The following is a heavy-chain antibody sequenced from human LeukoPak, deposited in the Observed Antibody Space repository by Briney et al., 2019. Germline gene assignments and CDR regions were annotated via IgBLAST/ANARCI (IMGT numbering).Heavy chain of an antibody. Sequence: SETLSLTCTVSGGSISSYYWSWIRQPPGKGLEWIGYIYYSGSTNYNPSLKSRVTISVDTSKNQFSLKLSSVTAADTAVYYCAPERELLDYWGQGTLVTVSS. V-gene: IGHV4-59*08. D-gene: IGHD1-26*01. CDR3: APERELLDY. CDR2: IYYSGST. J-gene: IGHJ4*02. CDR1: GGSISSYY.